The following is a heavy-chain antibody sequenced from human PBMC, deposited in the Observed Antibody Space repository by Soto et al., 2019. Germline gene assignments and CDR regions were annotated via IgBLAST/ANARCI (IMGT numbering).Heavy chain of an antibody. V-gene: IGHV4-31*01. CDR3: ARANGDSKAFDI. CDR2: FNYSGST. Sequence: QVQLQESGPGLVKPSQTLSLTCTVSGGSISSGGYYWSRIRQHQGKGLVWFGYFNYSGSTYYNLSLKSPVNISVDTSKNQCSLELRSVTAADTAVYYCARANGDSKAFDIWGKGTMVTVSS. CDR1: GGSISSGGYY. J-gene: IGHJ3*02. D-gene: IGHD4-17*01.